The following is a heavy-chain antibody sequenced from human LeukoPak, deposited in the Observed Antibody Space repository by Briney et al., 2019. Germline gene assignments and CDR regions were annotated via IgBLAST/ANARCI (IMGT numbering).Heavy chain of an antibody. J-gene: IGHJ4*02. D-gene: IGHD3-22*01. V-gene: IGHV3-30*18. CDR2: ISYDGTKK. CDR3: AKEGSGYYEYYFDY. Sequence: GGSLRLSCAASGFTFRSYGMPWVRQAPGKGLEWVAVISYDGTKKYYADSVKGRFTISRDNSKNTLYLQMNSLRAEDTSVYYCAKEGSGYYEYYFDYWGQGTLVTVSS. CDR1: GFTFRSYG.